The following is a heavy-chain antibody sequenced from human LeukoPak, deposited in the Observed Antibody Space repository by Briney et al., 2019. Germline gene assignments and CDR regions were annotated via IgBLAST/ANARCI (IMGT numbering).Heavy chain of an antibody. CDR2: TNQNGRDK. J-gene: IGHJ5*02. CDR3: VRGHSGIIGIA. Sequence: GGSLTLSCAASGFYFSDHWMCWVRQAPGKGLEWVANTNQNGRDKYYVDSVEGRFTISRDNAENLLYLKMNSLRAEDTAVYYCVRGHSGIIGIAWGRGTLVTVSS. CDR1: GFYFSDHW. D-gene: IGHD1-26*01. V-gene: IGHV3-7*03.